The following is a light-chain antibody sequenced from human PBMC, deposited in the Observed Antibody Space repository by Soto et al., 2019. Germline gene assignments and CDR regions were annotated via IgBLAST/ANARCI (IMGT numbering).Light chain of an antibody. J-gene: IGKJ5*01. CDR1: QSISSY. V-gene: IGKV1-39*01. CDR2: AAS. CDR3: QQSYSNPYT. Sequence: DIQMTQSPSSLAASVGDRVTITCRASQSISSYLNWYQQKPGKAPKLLXYAASSLQSGVPSRFSGSGSGTDFTLTISSLQPEDFATYYCQQSYSNPYTFGQGTRLEI.